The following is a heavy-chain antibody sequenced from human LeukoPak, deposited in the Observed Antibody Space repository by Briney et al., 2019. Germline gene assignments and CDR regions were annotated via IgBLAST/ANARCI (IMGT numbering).Heavy chain of an antibody. CDR2: ISAYNGNT. V-gene: IGHV1-18*01. CDR1: GYTFTSYG. J-gene: IGHJ4*02. CDR3: ARDSYYGDYDFLDY. D-gene: IGHD4-17*01. Sequence: GASVKVSCKASGYTFTSYGISWVRQAPGQGLEWMGWISAYNGNTNYAQKLQGRVTMTTDTSTSTVYMELRSLRSDDTAVYYCARDSYYGDYDFLDYWGQGTLVTVSS.